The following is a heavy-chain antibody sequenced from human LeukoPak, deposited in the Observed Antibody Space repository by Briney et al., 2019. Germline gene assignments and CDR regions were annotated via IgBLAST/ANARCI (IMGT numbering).Heavy chain of an antibody. V-gene: IGHV4-39*01. CDR1: GGSIGSSSYY. J-gene: IGHJ2*01. Sequence: SETLSLTCTVSGGSIGSSSYYWGWLRQPPGKGLEWIGSIYYSGSTYYNPSLKSRVTISVDTSKNQFSLKLSSVTAADTAVYYCARQYQLRYFDWLLYWYFDLWGRGTLVTVSS. CDR2: IYYSGST. CDR3: ARQYQLRYFDWLLYWYFDL. D-gene: IGHD3-9*01.